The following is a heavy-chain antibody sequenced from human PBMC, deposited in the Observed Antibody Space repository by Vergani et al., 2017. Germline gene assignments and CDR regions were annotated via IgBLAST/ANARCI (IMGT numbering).Heavy chain of an antibody. Sequence: QVQLQESGPGLVKPSETLSLICAVSGDSISSYYWSWIRPPPGKGLEWIGYIYYSGSTNYNPSLTSRVTISVETSKNQFSLKLSSMTAADTAVYYCARASGYSPAFDIWGQGTMVTVSS. D-gene: IGHD3-22*01. CDR2: IYYSGST. CDR1: GDSISSYY. CDR3: ARASGYSPAFDI. J-gene: IGHJ3*02. V-gene: IGHV4-59*01.